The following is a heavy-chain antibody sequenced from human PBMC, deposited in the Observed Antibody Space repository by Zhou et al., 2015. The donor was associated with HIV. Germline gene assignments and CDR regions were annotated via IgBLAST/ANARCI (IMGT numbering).Heavy chain of an antibody. D-gene: IGHD1-26*01. CDR2: INPNSGGA. CDR3: ARGGVGAPDSYYYYGMDV. J-gene: IGHJ6*02. CDR1: GYTFTGYY. V-gene: IGHV1-2*02. Sequence: QVQVVQSGAEVKKPGASVKVSCKASGYTFTGYYMHWVRQAPGQGLEWMGWINPNSGGANYAQKFQGRVTMTRDTSISTAYMELSRLRSDDTAVYYCARGGVGAPDSYYYYGMDVVGPRDHGHRLL.